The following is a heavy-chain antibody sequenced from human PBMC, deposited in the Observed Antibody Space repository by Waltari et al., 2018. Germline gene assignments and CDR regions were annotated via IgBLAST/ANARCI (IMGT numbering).Heavy chain of an antibody. CDR1: GYSISSGYY. CDR2: IYHNGST. J-gene: IGHJ4*02. CDR3: ARPAFPYSSSWYYCDY. Sequence: QVQLQESGPGLVKPSETLSLTCAVSGYSISSGYYWGWSRQPPGKGLGWIGSIYHNGSTYDTPSHKSRVTISGDTSKNQCSLKLSSVTAADTAVYYCARPAFPYSSSWYYCDYWGQGTLVTVSS. V-gene: IGHV4-38-2*01. D-gene: IGHD6-13*01.